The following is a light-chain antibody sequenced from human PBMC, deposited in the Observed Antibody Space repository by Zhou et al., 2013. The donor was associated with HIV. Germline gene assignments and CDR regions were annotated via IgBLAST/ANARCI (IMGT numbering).Light chain of an antibody. CDR2: AAS. V-gene: IGKV1-NL1*01. CDR3: QQYYSTPYT. CDR1: QGITNS. Sequence: DIQMTQSPSSLSASIGDGVTITCRASQGITNSLAWYQQKPGKAPKVLVYAASRLETEVPSRFSGSGSGTDYTLTISSLQPEDFATYFCQQYYSTPYTFGQGTKLEIK. J-gene: IGKJ2*01.